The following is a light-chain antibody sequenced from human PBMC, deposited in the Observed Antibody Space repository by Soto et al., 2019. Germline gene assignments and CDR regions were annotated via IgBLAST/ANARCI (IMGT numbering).Light chain of an antibody. CDR3: SLYISSSVI. J-gene: IGLJ2*01. V-gene: IGLV2-14*03. CDR1: SSDVGGYNY. CDR2: DVS. Sequence: QSALTQPASVSGSPGQSINISCTGASSDVGGYNYVSWYQQHPGKAPKLMIYDVSNRPSGVSNRFSGSKSANTASLTISGLQAEDEADYYCSLYISSSVIFGGGTKLTVL.